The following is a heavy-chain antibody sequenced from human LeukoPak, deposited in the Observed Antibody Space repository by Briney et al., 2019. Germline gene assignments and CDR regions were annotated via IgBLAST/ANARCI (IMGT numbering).Heavy chain of an antibody. CDR1: GGTFSSYA. Sequence: ASVKVSCKASGGTFSSYAISWVRQAPGQGLEWMGIINPSGGSTSYAQKFQGRVTMTRDTSTSTVYMELSSLRSEDTAVYYCARDWSPPYYDFWSGYYGYWGQGTLVTVSS. CDR3: ARDWSPPYYDFWSGYYGY. V-gene: IGHV1-46*01. J-gene: IGHJ4*02. CDR2: INPSGGST. D-gene: IGHD3-3*01.